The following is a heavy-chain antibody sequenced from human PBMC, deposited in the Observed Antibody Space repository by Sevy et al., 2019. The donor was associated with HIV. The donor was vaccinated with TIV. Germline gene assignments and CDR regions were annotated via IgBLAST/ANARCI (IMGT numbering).Heavy chain of an antibody. Sequence: ASVKVSCKASGYTFTSYGISWVRQAPGQGLEWMGWISAYNGNTNYAQKLQGRVTMTTDTSTSTAYMELRSLRSDDTAMYYCTRVGYDSSGYTLYYYYYGMDVWGQGTTVTVSS. D-gene: IGHD3-22*01. CDR2: ISAYNGNT. V-gene: IGHV1-18*01. CDR1: GYTFTSYG. CDR3: TRVGYDSSGYTLYYYYYGMDV. J-gene: IGHJ6*02.